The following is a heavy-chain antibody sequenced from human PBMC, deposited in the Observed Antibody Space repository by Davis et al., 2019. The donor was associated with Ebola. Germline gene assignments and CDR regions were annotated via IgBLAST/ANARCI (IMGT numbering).Heavy chain of an antibody. Sequence: GGSLRLSCAASGFTFSSYAMHWVRQAPGKGLEWVAVISYDGSNKYYADSVKGRFTISRDNSKNTLYLQMNSLRAEDTAVYYCARDLYDYIWGTYIDFDYWGQGTLVTVSS. D-gene: IGHD3-16*01. V-gene: IGHV3-30-3*01. CDR2: ISYDGSNK. J-gene: IGHJ4*02. CDR1: GFTFSSYA. CDR3: ARDLYDYIWGTYIDFDY.